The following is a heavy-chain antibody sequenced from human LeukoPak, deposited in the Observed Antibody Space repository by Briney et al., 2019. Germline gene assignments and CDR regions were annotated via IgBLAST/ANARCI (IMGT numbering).Heavy chain of an antibody. V-gene: IGHV4-31*03. CDR3: ARFPTVGVDYYYYGMDV. CDR2: IYYSGST. J-gene: IGHJ6*02. Sequence: SETLSLTCTVSGGSISSGGYYWSWIRQHPGKGLEWIGYIYYSGSTYYNPSLKSRVSISVDRSKNQFSLKLSSVTAADTAVYYCARFPTVGVDYYYYGMDVWGQGTTVTVSS. D-gene: IGHD1-26*01. CDR1: GGSISSGGYY.